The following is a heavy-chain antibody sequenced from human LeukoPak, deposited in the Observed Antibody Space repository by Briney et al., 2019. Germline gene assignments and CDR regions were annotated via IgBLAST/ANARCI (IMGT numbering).Heavy chain of an antibody. V-gene: IGHV5-51*01. CDR3: AKFGIRGCSSSTRCYTSFFYYGMDV. CDR2: IFSHDSDT. J-gene: IGHJ6*02. CDR1: GYSFQDYW. D-gene: IGHD2-2*02. Sequence: GQSLPFSCKGSGYSFQDYWIGWVGQMPGKGPELMGRIFSHDSDTKYSPSFEGQVTISVDKSISTAYVQWGSLRVSDTAIYYCAKFGIRGCSSSTRCYTSFFYYGMDVWGQGTTVTVSS.